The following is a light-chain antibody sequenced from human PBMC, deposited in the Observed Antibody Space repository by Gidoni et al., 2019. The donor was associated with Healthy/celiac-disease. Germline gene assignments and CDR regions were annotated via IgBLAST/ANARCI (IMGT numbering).Light chain of an antibody. CDR3: QQYNNWPPEDT. CDR1: QSVSSN. Sequence: DIVMTQSPATLSVSPGERATLPCRASQSVSSNLAWYQQKPGQAPRLLIYGASTRATGIPARFSGSGSGTEFTLTISSLQSEDFAVYYCQQYNNWPPEDTFGQXTKLEIK. CDR2: GAS. V-gene: IGKV3-15*01. J-gene: IGKJ2*01.